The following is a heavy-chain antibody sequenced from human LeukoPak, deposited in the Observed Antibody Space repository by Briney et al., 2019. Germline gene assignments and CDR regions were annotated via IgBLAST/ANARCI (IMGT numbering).Heavy chain of an antibody. Sequence: GGSLRLSCAASGFTFSSFETTWVRQAPGKGLEWVSFIGTSGSVTSYADSVKGRFSISRDNSENSLYLQMNSLRAEDTAVYYCVQGGWLDYWGQGTLVTVSS. D-gene: IGHD6-19*01. CDR2: IGTSGSVT. CDR1: GFTFSSFE. V-gene: IGHV3-48*03. CDR3: VQGGWLDY. J-gene: IGHJ4*02.